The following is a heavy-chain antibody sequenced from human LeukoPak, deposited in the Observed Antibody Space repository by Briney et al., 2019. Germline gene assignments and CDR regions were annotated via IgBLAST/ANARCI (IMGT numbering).Heavy chain of an antibody. CDR1: GFSFSSLA. D-gene: IGHD3-10*02. CDR3: AELGITMIGGV. Sequence: PGGSLRLSCAASGFSFSSLAMSWVRQTPGKGLEWVSAITGSGGNTYYAGSVKGRFTISRDNAKNSLYLQMNSLRAEDTAVYYCAELGITMIGGVWGKGTTVTISS. J-gene: IGHJ6*04. CDR2: ITGSGGNT. V-gene: IGHV3-23*01.